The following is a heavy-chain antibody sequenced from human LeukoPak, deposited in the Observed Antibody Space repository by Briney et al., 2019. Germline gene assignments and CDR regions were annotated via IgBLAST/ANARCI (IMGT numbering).Heavy chain of an antibody. Sequence: SETLSLTCAVYGGSFSGYYWSWIRQPPGKGLEWIGEINHSGSTNYNPSLKSRVTISVDTSKNQLSLKLSSVTAADTAVYYCARKDCSSTSCYYSPGNWFDPWGQGTLVTVSS. CDR3: ARKDCSSTSCYYSPGNWFDP. V-gene: IGHV4-34*01. J-gene: IGHJ5*02. D-gene: IGHD2-2*01. CDR2: INHSGST. CDR1: GGSFSGYY.